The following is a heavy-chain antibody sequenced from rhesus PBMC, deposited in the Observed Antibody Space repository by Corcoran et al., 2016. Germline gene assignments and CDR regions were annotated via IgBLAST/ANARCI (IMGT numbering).Heavy chain of an antibody. CDR3: TTEGGYDSDYYNY. D-gene: IGHD3-28*01. CDR2: IKRKADGETA. Sequence: IKRKADGETADYAASVKGRFTISRDDSENTLYLQMNSLKTEDTAVYYCTTEGGYDSDYYNYWGQGVLVTVSS. J-gene: IGHJ4*01. V-gene: IGHV3-30*01.